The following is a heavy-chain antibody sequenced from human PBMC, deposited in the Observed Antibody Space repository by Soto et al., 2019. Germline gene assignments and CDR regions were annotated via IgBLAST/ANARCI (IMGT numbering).Heavy chain of an antibody. CDR2: IYYSGST. CDR3: ARHSLAVAASDY. CDR1: GGSISSSSYY. J-gene: IGHJ4*02. D-gene: IGHD6-19*01. Sequence: QLQLQESGPGLVKPSETLSLTCTVSGGSISSSSYYWGWIRQPPGKGLEWIGSIYYSGSTYYNPSLKSRVTISVDTSKNQFALKLSSVTAADTAVYYCARHSLAVAASDYWGQGTLVTVSS. V-gene: IGHV4-39*01.